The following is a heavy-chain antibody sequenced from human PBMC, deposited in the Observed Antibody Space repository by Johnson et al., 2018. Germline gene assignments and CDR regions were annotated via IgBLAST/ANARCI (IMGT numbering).Heavy chain of an antibody. V-gene: IGHV3-23*04. J-gene: IGHJ1*01. CDR2: ISGSGSRT. CDR3: VRDGAVGYGSGWIRYFQH. CDR1: GFIFNNFA. Sequence: VQLVQSGGGLVQPGGSLRLSCAASGFIFNNFAMNWVRQAPGEGLQWVSTISGSGSRTDYADYVKGRFTTSRDDSKNTLFLQMNSLRVEDTAVYYCVRDGAVGYGSGWIRYFQHWGQGTLVTVSS. D-gene: IGHD2-15*01.